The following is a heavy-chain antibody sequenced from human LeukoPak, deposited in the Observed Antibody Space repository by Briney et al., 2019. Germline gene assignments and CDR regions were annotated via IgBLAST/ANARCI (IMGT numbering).Heavy chain of an antibody. V-gene: IGHV1-2*02. CDR2: ISPNSGGT. J-gene: IGHJ3*02. Sequence: ASVKVSCKASGYTFIGYYLHWVRQAPGQGLEWRGWISPNSGGTNYAQKFQGRVTITRDTSISTAYMELSRLRSDDTAVYYCARQGPGAFDIGGQGTMVTVSS. CDR3: ARQGPGAFDI. CDR1: GYTFIGYY.